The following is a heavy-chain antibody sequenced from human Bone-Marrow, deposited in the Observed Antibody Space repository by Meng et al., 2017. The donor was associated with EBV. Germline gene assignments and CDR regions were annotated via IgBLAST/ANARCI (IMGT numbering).Heavy chain of an antibody. Sequence: QVPLPEAGPGLVKPSEPLSLTCTVSGGSISSYYWSWIRQPSGNGLEWIGYIYYSGSTNYNPSLKSRDTISVDTSKNQFSLKLSSVTAADTAVYYCARVNCGGDCYSFDYWGQGTLVTVSS. J-gene: IGHJ4*02. CDR2: IYYSGST. CDR3: ARVNCGGDCYSFDY. CDR1: GGSISSYY. D-gene: IGHD2-21*02. V-gene: IGHV4-59*01.